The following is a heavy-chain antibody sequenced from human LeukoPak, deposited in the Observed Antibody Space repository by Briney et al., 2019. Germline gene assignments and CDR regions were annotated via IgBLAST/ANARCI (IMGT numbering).Heavy chain of an antibody. Sequence: SETLSLTCAVYGGSFSGYYWSWIRQPPGKGLEWIGEINHSGSTNYNPSLKSRVTISVDSSKNHFSLKLSSVTAADTAVYYCARVTLRYGSGSNYFDYRGQGTLVTVSS. V-gene: IGHV4-34*01. CDR3: ARVTLRYGSGSNYFDY. CDR2: INHSGST. CDR1: GGSFSGYY. J-gene: IGHJ4*02. D-gene: IGHD3-10*01.